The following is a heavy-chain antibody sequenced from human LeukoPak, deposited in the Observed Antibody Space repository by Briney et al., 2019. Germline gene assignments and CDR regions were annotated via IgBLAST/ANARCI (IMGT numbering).Heavy chain of an antibody. CDR2: INHSGST. V-gene: IGHV4-34*01. J-gene: IGHJ6*02. D-gene: IGHD3-9*01. Sequence: NPSETLSLTCAVYGGSFSGYYWSWIRQPPGKGLEWIGEINHSGSTNYNPSLKSRVTISVDTSKNQFSLKLSSVTAADTAVYYCARWRYYDILTGYFKDYGMDVWGQGTTVTVSS. CDR3: ARWRYYDILTGYFKDYGMDV. CDR1: GGSFSGYY.